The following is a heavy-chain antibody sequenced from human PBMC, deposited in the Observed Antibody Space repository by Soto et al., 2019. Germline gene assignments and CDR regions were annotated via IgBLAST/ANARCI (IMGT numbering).Heavy chain of an antibody. J-gene: IGHJ3*01. Sequence: GESLKISCKGSGYSFTSYWIGWVRQMPGKGLEWMGIIYPGDSDTRYSPSFQGQVTISADKSISTAYLQWSSLKASDTAMYYCAGVMVLVYPAVPNDVFDVWGQGTMVTVSS. CDR1: GYSFTSYW. V-gene: IGHV5-51*01. CDR3: AGVMVLVYPAVPNDVFDV. D-gene: IGHD3-22*01. CDR2: IYPGDSDT.